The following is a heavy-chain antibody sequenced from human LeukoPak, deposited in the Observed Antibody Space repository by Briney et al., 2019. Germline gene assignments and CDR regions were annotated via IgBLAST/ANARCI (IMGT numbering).Heavy chain of an antibody. V-gene: IGHV3-74*01. D-gene: IGHD3-22*01. CDR1: GFTFSRYW. Sequence: GRSLRLSCAASGFTFSRYWMHWVRQAPGKGLVWVSRINSDGSSTNYADSVKGRFTISRDNAKNTLYLQMNSLRVEDTAVYYCASSSGGFNWFGPWGQGTLVTVSS. J-gene: IGHJ5*02. CDR3: ASSSGGFNWFGP. CDR2: INSDGSST.